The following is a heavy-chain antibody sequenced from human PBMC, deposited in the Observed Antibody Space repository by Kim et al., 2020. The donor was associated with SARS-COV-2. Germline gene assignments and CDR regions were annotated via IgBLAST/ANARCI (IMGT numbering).Heavy chain of an antibody. D-gene: IGHD2-15*01. J-gene: IGHJ3*02. Sequence: YNPSLKSRVTISVDTSKNQFSLKLSSVTAADTAVYYCARLSRSEGSAFDIWGQGTMVTVSS. CDR3: ARLSRSEGSAFDI. V-gene: IGHV4-61*07.